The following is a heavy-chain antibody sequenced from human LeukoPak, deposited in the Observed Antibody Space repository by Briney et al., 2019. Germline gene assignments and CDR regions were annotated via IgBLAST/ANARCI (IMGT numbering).Heavy chain of an antibody. V-gene: IGHV4-39*01. CDR3: ARKGDYHDY. CDR1: GGSISSSSYY. Sequence: SETLSLTCTVSGGSISSSSYYWGWIRQPPGKGLEWIGSIYYSGSTYYNPSLKSRVTISVDTSKNQFSLKLSSVTAADTAIYYCARKGDYHDYWGQGTLVTVSS. J-gene: IGHJ4*02. CDR2: IYYSGST.